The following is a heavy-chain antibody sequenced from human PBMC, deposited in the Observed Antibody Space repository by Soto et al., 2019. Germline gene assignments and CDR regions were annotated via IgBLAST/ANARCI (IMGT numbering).Heavy chain of an antibody. J-gene: IGHJ4*02. Sequence: EVQLVESGGGLVQPGGSLRLSCAASGFTFSSYAMHWVRQAPGKGLEYVSAISSYGGSTYYANSVKGRFTISRDNSKNTLYLQMVSLRAEDMAVYYCARGPGYYFDYWGQGTVVSVSS. V-gene: IGHV3-64*01. CDR2: ISSYGGST. CDR1: GFTFSSYA. CDR3: ARGPGYYFDY.